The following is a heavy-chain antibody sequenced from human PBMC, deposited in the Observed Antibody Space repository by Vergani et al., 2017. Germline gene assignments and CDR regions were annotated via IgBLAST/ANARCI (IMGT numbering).Heavy chain of an antibody. Sequence: QVQLQESGPGLVKPSGTLSLTCAVYGGSFSGYYWSWIRQPPGKGLEWIGEINHSGSTNYNPSLKSRVTISVDTSKNQFSLKLSSVTAADTAVYYCARGSSYYYDSSGYYLLYYYYGMDVWGQGTTVTVSS. CDR3: ARGSSYYYDSSGYYLLYYYYGMDV. CDR1: GGSFSGYY. CDR2: INHSGST. D-gene: IGHD3-22*01. V-gene: IGHV4-34*01. J-gene: IGHJ6*02.